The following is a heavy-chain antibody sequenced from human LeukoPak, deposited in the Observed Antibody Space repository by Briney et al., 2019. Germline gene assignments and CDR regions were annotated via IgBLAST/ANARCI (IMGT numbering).Heavy chain of an antibody. Sequence: PSETLSLTCTVSGGSISCYYWSWIRQPPGKGLEWIGYIYYSGSTNYNPSLKSRVAISVDTSKNQFSLKLSSVTAADTAVYYCARDLRTRGPFDAFDIWGQGTIVTVSS. J-gene: IGHJ3*02. CDR1: GGSISCYY. CDR3: ARDLRTRGPFDAFDI. V-gene: IGHV4-59*01. CDR2: IYYSGST. D-gene: IGHD3-10*01.